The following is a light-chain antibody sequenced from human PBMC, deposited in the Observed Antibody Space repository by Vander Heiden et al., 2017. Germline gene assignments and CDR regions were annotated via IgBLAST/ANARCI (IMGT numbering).Light chain of an antibody. J-gene: IGKJ4*01. Sequence: DIVLTQSRDSLAVSLGERATINCKSSQSLLYSSDNKNYAAWYQQKPGQPPKLLIYWASTRASGVPDRFSGSGSGTDFTLTISRLRAEDVAVYYCQQYYSTPLTFGGGTKVEIK. CDR3: QQYYSTPLT. CDR1: QSLLYSSDNKNY. CDR2: WAS. V-gene: IGKV4-1*01.